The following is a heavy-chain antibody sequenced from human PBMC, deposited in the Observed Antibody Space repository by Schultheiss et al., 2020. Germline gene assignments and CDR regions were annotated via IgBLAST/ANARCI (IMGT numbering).Heavy chain of an antibody. D-gene: IGHD6-19*01. CDR1: GGSISSSNW. CDR2: FSYTGST. Sequence: SETLSLTCAVSGGSISSSNWWSWVRQPPGKGLEWIAYFSYTGSTYYNPSLKSRVTISVDTSKNQFSLKLNSVTPEDTAVYYCAREVAVANNWFDPWGQGTLVTGYS. CDR3: AREVAVANNWFDP. V-gene: IGHV4-4*02. J-gene: IGHJ5*02.